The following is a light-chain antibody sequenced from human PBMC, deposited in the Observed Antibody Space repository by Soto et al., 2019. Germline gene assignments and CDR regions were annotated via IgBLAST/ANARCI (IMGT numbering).Light chain of an antibody. CDR2: GNN. CDR1: NSNIGAGFA. Sequence: QSVLTQPPSVSGAPGQRVTISCTGSNSNIGAGFAVSWYQQLPGTAPKLLIHGNNNRPSGVPDRFSGSKSDKSASLAITGLQADDEADYYCHSYDSRLNCYVFGTGTKLTVL. CDR3: HSYDSRLNCYV. V-gene: IGLV1-40*01. J-gene: IGLJ1*01.